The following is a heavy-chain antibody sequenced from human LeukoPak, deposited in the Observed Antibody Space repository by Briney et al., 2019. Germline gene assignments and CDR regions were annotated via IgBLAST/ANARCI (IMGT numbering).Heavy chain of an antibody. CDR2: IYYSGST. J-gene: IGHJ4*02. CDR1: GGSISSSSYY. CDR3: ARQGRQLAVAGHVDY. Sequence: SETLSLTCTVSGGSISSSSYYWGWIRQPPGKGLEWIGSIYYSGSTYYNPSLKSRVTISVDTSKNQFSLKLSSVTAADTAVYYCARQGRQLAVAGHVDYWGQGTLVTVSS. D-gene: IGHD6-19*01. V-gene: IGHV4-39*01.